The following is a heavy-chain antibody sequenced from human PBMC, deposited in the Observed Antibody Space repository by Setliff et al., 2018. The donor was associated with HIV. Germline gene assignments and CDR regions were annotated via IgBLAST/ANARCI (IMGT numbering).Heavy chain of an antibody. CDR2: IKQDGSEK. CDR1: GFTFNSYW. CDR3: ARGGISIAARPIDY. D-gene: IGHD6-6*01. Sequence: GGSLRLSCAASGFTFNSYWMTWVRQAPGKGLEWVANIKQDGSEKYFVDSVKGRFTISRDNAKNSLFLQMHSLRAEDTAVYYCARGGISIAARPIDYWGQGTLVTVSS. V-gene: IGHV3-7*02. J-gene: IGHJ4*02.